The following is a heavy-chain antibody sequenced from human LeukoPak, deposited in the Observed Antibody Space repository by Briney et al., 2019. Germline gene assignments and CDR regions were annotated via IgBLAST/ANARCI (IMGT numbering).Heavy chain of an antibody. D-gene: IGHD4-17*01. Sequence: GASVKVSCKASGYTFTGYYMHWVRQAPGQGLEWMGWINPNSGGTNYAQKFQGRVTMTRDTSISTPYMELSRLRSDDTAVYYCARERWGDYGDTGDAFDIWGQGTMVTVSS. CDR1: GYTFTGYY. CDR2: INPNSGGT. V-gene: IGHV1-2*02. CDR3: ARERWGDYGDTGDAFDI. J-gene: IGHJ3*02.